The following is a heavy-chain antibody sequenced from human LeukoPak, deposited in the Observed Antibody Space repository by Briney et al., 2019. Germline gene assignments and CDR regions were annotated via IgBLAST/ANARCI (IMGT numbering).Heavy chain of an antibody. D-gene: IGHD2/OR15-2a*01. CDR1: GLTFSSHW. Sequence: PGGSLRLSCAASGLTFSSHWMHWVRQAPGKGLEWVAVISYDGSNKYYADSVKGRFTISRDNSKNTLYLQMNSLRAEDTAVCYCAKTLANRFDYWGQGTLVTVSS. J-gene: IGHJ4*02. V-gene: IGHV3-30*18. CDR3: AKTLANRFDY. CDR2: ISYDGSNK.